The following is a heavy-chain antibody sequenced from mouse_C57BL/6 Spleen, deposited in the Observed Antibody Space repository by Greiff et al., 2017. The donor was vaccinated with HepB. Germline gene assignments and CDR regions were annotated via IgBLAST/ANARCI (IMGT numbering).Heavy chain of an antibody. J-gene: IGHJ2*01. CDR2: IDPSDSYT. Sequence: QVQLQQPGAELVKPGASVKLSCKASGYTFTSYWMQWVKQRPGQGLEWIGEIDPSDSYTNYNQKFKGKATLTVDTSSSTAYMQLSSLTYEDSAVYYCASAYSNYNYWGQGTTLTVSS. D-gene: IGHD2-5*01. CDR1: GYTFTSYW. CDR3: ASAYSNYNY. V-gene: IGHV1-50*01.